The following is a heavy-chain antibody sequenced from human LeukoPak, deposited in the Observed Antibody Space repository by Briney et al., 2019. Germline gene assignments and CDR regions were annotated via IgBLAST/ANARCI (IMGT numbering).Heavy chain of an antibody. J-gene: IGHJ4*02. Sequence: GGSLRLSCAASGFNVSNAWMSWVRQAPGKGLEWVGRIRSKIDGGATDYAAPVKGRFTISRDDSKNTLYLQINSLKIEDTAMYYCYTSITDYWGQGTLVTVSS. V-gene: IGHV3-15*07. CDR3: YTSITDY. CDR2: IRSKIDGGAT. D-gene: IGHD2-21*01. CDR1: GFNVSNAW.